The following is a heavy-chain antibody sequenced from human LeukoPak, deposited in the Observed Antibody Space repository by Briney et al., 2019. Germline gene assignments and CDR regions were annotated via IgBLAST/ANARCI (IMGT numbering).Heavy chain of an antibody. V-gene: IGHV3-73*01. CDR2: IRSKANSYAT. J-gene: IGHJ4*02. CDR1: GFTFSGSA. CDR3: ARAQRYYDILTGYYGNYFDY. Sequence: GGSLKLSCAASGFTFSGSAMHWVRQASGKGLEWVGRIRSKANSYATAYAASVKGRFTISRDDSKNTAYLQMNSLKTEDTAVYYCARAQRYYDILTGYYGNYFDYWGQGTLVTVSS. D-gene: IGHD3-9*01.